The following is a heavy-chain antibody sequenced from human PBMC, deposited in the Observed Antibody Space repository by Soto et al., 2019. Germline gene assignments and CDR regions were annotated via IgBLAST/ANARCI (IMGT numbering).Heavy chain of an antibody. V-gene: IGHV3-13*01. D-gene: IGHD5-18*01. CDR2: INTAGDT. CDR3: ARVPKGQLWTFDY. Sequence: EVQLVESGGGLVQPGGSLRLSCAASGFTFSSYDRHWVRQATGKGLEWVSAINTAGDTFYPGSVKGRFTISRENAKNSLFLQMNSLRAGDTAVYYCARVPKGQLWTFDYWGQGTLVTVSS. J-gene: IGHJ4*02. CDR1: GFTFSSYD.